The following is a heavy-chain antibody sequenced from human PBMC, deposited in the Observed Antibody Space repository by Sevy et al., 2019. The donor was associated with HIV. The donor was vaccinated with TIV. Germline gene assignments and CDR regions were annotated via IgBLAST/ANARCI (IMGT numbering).Heavy chain of an antibody. V-gene: IGHV1-18*01. J-gene: IGHJ4*01. CDR2: ISAYNGNT. D-gene: IGHD5-12*01. CDR3: ARVEMATIWDFDY. Sequence: ASVKVSCKASGYTFTSYGISWVRQAPGQGLEWMGWISAYNGNTNYARKIQGRVTMTTDTSTSTAYMELRSLSSVDTAVYYCARVEMATIWDFDYCSHGTLVTVSS. CDR1: GYTFTSYG.